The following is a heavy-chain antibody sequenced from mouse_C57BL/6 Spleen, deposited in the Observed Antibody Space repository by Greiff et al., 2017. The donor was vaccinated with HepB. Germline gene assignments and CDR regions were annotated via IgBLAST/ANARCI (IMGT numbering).Heavy chain of an antibody. CDR3: ARRGLANIDY. Sequence: VQLQQPGAELVRPGSSVKLSCKASGYTFTSYWMDWVKQRPGQGLEWIGNIYPSDSETHYNQKFKDKATLTVDKSSSTAYMQLSSLTSEDSAVYYCARRGLANIDYWGQGTTLTVSS. CDR2: IYPSDSET. V-gene: IGHV1-61*01. D-gene: IGHD1-1*01. J-gene: IGHJ2*01. CDR1: GYTFTSYW.